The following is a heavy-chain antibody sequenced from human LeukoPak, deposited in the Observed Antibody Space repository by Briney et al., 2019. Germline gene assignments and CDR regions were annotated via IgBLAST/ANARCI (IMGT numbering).Heavy chain of an antibody. CDR1: GASIRSYY. CDR2: IYYSGST. Sequence: PSETLSLTCDVSGASIRSYYWSWIRQPPGKGLEWIGYIYYSGSTNCNPSLKSGVTISVDTSKNQFSLKLSPVTAADTAVYYCARLHDGYRYGADYWGQGTLVTAS. J-gene: IGHJ4*02. D-gene: IGHD5-18*01. V-gene: IGHV4-59*08. CDR3: ARLHDGYRYGADY.